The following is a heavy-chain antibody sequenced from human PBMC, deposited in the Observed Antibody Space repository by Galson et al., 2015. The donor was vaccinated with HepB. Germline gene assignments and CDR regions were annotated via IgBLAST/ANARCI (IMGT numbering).Heavy chain of an antibody. CDR2: ISPSDGAV. J-gene: IGHJ4*02. CDR1: GYTFTSYY. D-gene: IGHD2/OR15-2a*01. CDR3: AREKFSTYYFDY. Sequence: SVKVSCKASGYTFTSYYMHWVRQAPGQGLEWMGRISPSDGAVHYAQEFQGRVTMTRDTSTSTVYMDLSSLASEDTAVYYCAREKFSTYYFDYWGQGTLVTVSS. V-gene: IGHV1-46*01.